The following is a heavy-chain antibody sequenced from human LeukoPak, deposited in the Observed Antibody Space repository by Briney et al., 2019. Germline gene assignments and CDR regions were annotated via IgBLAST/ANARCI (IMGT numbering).Heavy chain of an antibody. J-gene: IGHJ5*02. D-gene: IGHD3-22*01. CDR3: ARDNDSSGYYQSTGFDP. CDR2: INLDGSEK. Sequence: GGSLRLSCAASGFTFNSYWMNWVRQAPGKGLEWVANINLDGSEKYYVDSVKGRFTISRDNAKNSLYLQMNSLRAEDTAVYYCARDNDSSGYYQSTGFDPWGQGTLVTVSS. V-gene: IGHV3-7*01. CDR1: GFTFNSYW.